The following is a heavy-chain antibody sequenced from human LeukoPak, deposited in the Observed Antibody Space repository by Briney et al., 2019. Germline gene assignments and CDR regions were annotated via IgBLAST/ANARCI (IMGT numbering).Heavy chain of an antibody. CDR3: ARSPDPYGDYTTLFDY. CDR1: GGTFSSYA. Sequence: ASVKVSCKDSGGTFSSYAISWVRQAPGQGLEWMGGIIPIFGTANYAQKFQGRVTITADESTSTAYMELSSLRSEDTAVYYCARSPDPYGDYTTLFDYWGQGTLVTVSS. CDR2: IIPIFGTA. J-gene: IGHJ4*02. V-gene: IGHV1-69*13. D-gene: IGHD4-17*01.